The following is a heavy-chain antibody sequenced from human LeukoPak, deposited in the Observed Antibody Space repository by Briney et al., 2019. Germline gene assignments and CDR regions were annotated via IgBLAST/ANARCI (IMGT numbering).Heavy chain of an antibody. V-gene: IGHV3-30-3*01. CDR3: AREGCGYPDY. CDR2: ISYDGSNK. Sequence: QPGRSLRLSCVASGFTFSSYAMHWVRQAPGKGLEWVAVISYDGSNKYYADSVKGRFTISRDNSKNSLYLQMNSLRDEDTAVYYCAREGCGYPDYWGQGTLVTVSS. CDR1: GFTFSSYA. D-gene: IGHD3-22*01. J-gene: IGHJ4*02.